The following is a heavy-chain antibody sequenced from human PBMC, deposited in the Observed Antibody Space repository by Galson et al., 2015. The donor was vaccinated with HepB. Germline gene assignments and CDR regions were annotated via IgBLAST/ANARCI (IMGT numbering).Heavy chain of an antibody. J-gene: IGHJ4*02. CDR2: ISNGASTI. Sequence: ALRLSCAAAGFSFSSYEMNWVRQAPGKRLEWVSYISNGASTIHYADSVKGRFTISRDNAKNSLYMQMKRLRAEDTAVYYCASGGWPRLFAYWGQGTLVTVPS. V-gene: IGHV3-48*03. CDR1: GFSFSSYE. CDR3: ASGGWPRLFAY. D-gene: IGHD3-16*01.